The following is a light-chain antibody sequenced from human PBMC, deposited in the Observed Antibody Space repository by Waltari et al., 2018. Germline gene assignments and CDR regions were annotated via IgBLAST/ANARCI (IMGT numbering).Light chain of an antibody. Sequence: DIQMTQSPSTLSASVGDRVTISCRASQIVGTWLAWYHQKPGKAPKLLIYMASSLESGVPSRFSGSGSGTEFTLTISSLQPDDFATYSCQQYSSFSTFGQGTKVDI. CDR1: QIVGTW. CDR3: QQYSSFST. CDR2: MAS. J-gene: IGKJ2*01. V-gene: IGKV1-5*03.